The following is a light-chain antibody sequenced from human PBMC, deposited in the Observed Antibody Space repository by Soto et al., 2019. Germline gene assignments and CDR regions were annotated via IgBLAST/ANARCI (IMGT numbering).Light chain of an antibody. CDR1: QSVNNNY. CDR2: GAS. J-gene: IGKJ4*01. Sequence: DIVLTRSADTLSLSPGERATLSLMASQSVNNNYLAWYQQRPGQAPRLLIYGASSRATGIPDRFSGSGSGTDFTLTISRLEPEDFAVYYCQQYGSSGLTFGGGTKVDIK. V-gene: IGKV3-20*01. CDR3: QQYGSSGLT.